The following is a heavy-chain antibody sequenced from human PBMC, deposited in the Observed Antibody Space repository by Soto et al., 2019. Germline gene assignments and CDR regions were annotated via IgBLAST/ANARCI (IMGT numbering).Heavy chain of an antibody. J-gene: IGHJ4*02. D-gene: IGHD1-26*01. CDR1: GYTFTRYD. Sequence: QVQLVQSGAEVKKPGASVKVSCKASGYTFTRYDINWGRQATGQGLEWMGWMNPNSGNTGYAQKFQGRVTMTRNTSIRTAYMERSSLSSEDTAVYYCAREKVGADDYCGQGTLVTVSS. V-gene: IGHV1-8*01. CDR3: AREKVGADDY. CDR2: MNPNSGNT.